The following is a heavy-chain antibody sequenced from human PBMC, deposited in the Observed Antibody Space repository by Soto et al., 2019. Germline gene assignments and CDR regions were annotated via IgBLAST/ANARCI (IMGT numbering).Heavy chain of an antibody. CDR3: ARDASYYSLWSGYYPSRNGMDV. CDR2: IWYDGSKK. CDR1: GFTFSSFC. D-gene: IGHD3-3*01. V-gene: IGHV3-33*01. Sequence: PGGSLRLSCAASGFTFSSFCMHCVRQAPGKGLEWVSLIWYDGSKKSYGDSVKGRFTISRDNSRNTVYLQMNSLRADDTAVYYCARDASYYSLWSGYYPSRNGMDVWGQGTTVTVSS. J-gene: IGHJ6*02.